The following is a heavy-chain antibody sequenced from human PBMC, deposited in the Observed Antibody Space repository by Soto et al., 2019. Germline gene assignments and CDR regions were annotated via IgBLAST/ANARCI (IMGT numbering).Heavy chain of an antibody. CDR1: GFTFSSYG. Sequence: GGSLRLSCAASGFTFSSYGMHWVRQAPGKGLEWVAVISYDGSNKYYADSVKGRFTISRDNSKNTLYLQMNSLRAEDTAVYYCAKGRRRIQLWTYCYGMDVWGQGTTVTVSS. J-gene: IGHJ6*02. V-gene: IGHV3-30*18. CDR3: AKGRRRIQLWTYCYGMDV. D-gene: IGHD5-18*01. CDR2: ISYDGSNK.